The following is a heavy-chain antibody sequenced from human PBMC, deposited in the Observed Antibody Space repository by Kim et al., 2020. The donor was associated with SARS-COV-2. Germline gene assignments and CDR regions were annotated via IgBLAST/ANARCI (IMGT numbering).Heavy chain of an antibody. CDR1: GFTFSDYY. Sequence: GGSLRLSYAASGFTFSDYYMSWIRQAPGKGLEWVSYISSSSSYTNYADSVKGRFTISRDNAKNSLYLQMNSLRAEDTAVYYCARVGYDYVWGSYRDYYYYYGMDVWGQGTTVTVSS. D-gene: IGHD3-16*02. CDR3: ARVGYDYVWGSYRDYYYYYGMDV. V-gene: IGHV3-11*05. J-gene: IGHJ6*02. CDR2: ISSSSSYT.